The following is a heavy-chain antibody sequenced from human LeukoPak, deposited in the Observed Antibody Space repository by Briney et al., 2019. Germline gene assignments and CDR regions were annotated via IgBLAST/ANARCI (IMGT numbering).Heavy chain of an antibody. Sequence: SESLSLTCTVSGGPISSSSYYWGWIRQPPGKGLEWIGSIYYSGSTYYNPSLKSRVTISVDTSKNQFSLKLSSVTAADTAVYYCARAKYYFDYWGQGTLVTVSS. CDR2: IYYSGST. CDR1: GGPISSSSYY. CDR3: ARAKYYFDY. J-gene: IGHJ4*02. V-gene: IGHV4-39*07.